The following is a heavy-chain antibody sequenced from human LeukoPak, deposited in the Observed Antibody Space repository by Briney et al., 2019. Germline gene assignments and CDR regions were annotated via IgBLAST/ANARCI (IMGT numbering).Heavy chain of an antibody. CDR2: INPNSGGT. D-gene: IGHD6-19*01. CDR3: ARGGSGWLDYFDY. CDR1: GYTFTGYY. V-gene: IGHV1-2*06. Sequence: GASVKVSCKASGYTFTGYYMHWVRQAPGQGLEWMGRINPNSGGTNYARKFQGRVTMTRDTSISTAYMELSRLRSDDTAVYYCARGGSGWLDYFDYWGQGTLVTVSS. J-gene: IGHJ4*02.